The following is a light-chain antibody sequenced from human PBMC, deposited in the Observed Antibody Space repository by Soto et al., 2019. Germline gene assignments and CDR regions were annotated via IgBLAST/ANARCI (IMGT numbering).Light chain of an antibody. V-gene: IGLV7-46*01. Sequence: QAVVTQEPSLIVSPGGTVTLTCGSSTGAVTSGHYPHWFQQKPDQAPRTLIYDTSIKHSWTPARFSGSLLGGKAALTLSGAQPADEADYYCLLCYSETVVFGGGTKVTVL. CDR3: LLCYSETVV. CDR1: TGAVTSGHY. J-gene: IGLJ2*01. CDR2: DTS.